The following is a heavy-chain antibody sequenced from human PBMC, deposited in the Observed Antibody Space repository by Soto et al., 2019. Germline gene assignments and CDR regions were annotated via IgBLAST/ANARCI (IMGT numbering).Heavy chain of an antibody. V-gene: IGHV4-4*07. J-gene: IGHJ6*02. CDR2: IYTSGST. D-gene: IGHD2-21*02. CDR1: GGSISSYY. Sequence: ETLSLTCTVSGGSISSYYWSWIRQPAGKGLEWIGRIYTSGSTNYNPSLKSRVTMSVDTSKNQFSLKLSSVTAADTAVYYCARERGVVTAIPYYYYYGMDVWGQGTTVTVSS. CDR3: ARERGVVTAIPYYYYYGMDV.